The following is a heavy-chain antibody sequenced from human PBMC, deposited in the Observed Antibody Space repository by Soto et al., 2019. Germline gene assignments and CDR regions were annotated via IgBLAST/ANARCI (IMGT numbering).Heavy chain of an antibody. Sequence: PSETLSLTCTVSGGSISSGDYYWSWIRQPPGKGLEWIGYIYYSGSTYYNPSLKSRVTISVDTSKNQFSLKLSSVTAADTAVYYCARARPIIAGAAIFTCWGQGTLFTFS. J-gene: IGHJ4*02. CDR1: GGSISSGDYY. CDR3: ARARPIIAGAAIFTC. D-gene: IGHD1-26*01. V-gene: IGHV4-30-4*01. CDR2: IYYSGST.